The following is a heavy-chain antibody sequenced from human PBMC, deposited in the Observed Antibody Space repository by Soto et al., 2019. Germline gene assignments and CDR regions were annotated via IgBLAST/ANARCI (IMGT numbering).Heavy chain of an antibody. CDR3: AREGVGYSYGNFDY. Sequence: EVQLVESGGGLVQPGGSLRLSCVASGFTFHDHGMHWVRQVPGRGLEWVSGISWDSAIKDYGDSVDGRFTISRDNAKNTLYLQMNSLRAEDTAVYYCAREGVGYSYGNFDYWGQGTLVTVSS. D-gene: IGHD5-18*01. V-gene: IGHV3-9*01. J-gene: IGHJ4*02. CDR1: GFTFHDHG. CDR2: ISWDSAIK.